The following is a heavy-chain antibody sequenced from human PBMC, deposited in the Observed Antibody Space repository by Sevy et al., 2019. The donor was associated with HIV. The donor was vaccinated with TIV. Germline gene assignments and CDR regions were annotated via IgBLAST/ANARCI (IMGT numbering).Heavy chain of an antibody. V-gene: IGHV3-21*01. J-gene: IGHJ4*02. CDR1: GFTFSNYN. Sequence: GGSLRLSCAASGFTFSNYNINLVRQAPGKGLEWVSYISGLSNYIYYADSLGGRFTISRDNAKNSVYLQMNSLRTEDTAVYYCARGASSGWDYFDYWGQGTLVTVSS. CDR2: ISGLSNYI. CDR3: ARGASSGWDYFDY. D-gene: IGHD6-19*01.